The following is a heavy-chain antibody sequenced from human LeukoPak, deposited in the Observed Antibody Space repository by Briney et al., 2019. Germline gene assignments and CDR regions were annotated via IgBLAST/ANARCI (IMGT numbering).Heavy chain of an antibody. Sequence: SETLSLTCTVSGGSISSYYWTWIRQSAGKGLEWIGRINTSGSTNYNPSLRSRVTMSVNTSKNQFSLDLTSVTAADTAVYSCAREGGDPRWLDPWGQGTLVTVSS. CDR3: AREGGDPRWLDP. CDR2: INTSGST. CDR1: GGSISSYY. D-gene: IGHD6-25*01. V-gene: IGHV4-4*07. J-gene: IGHJ5*02.